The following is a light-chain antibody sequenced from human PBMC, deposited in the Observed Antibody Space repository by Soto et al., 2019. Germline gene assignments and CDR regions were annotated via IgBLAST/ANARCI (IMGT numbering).Light chain of an antibody. Sequence: QSVLAQPASVSGSPGQSITISCSGSTSDVGGYNLVSWYQQHTAKAPKLLIYEGTQRPSGVSSRFSGSKSGNTASLTISGLQADDEADYYCCSYASSSSYVFGTGTKV. CDR3: CSYASSSSYV. V-gene: IGLV2-23*01. CDR1: TSDVGGYNL. J-gene: IGLJ1*01. CDR2: EGT.